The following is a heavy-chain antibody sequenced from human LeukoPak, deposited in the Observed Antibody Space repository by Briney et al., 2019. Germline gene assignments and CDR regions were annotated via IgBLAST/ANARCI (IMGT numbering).Heavy chain of an antibody. Sequence: SETLSLTCAVYGGSFSGYYWSWIRQPPGKGLEWIGEINHSGSTNYNPSLKSRVTISVDTSKNQFSLKLSSVTAADTAVYYCASTPPYYYDSSGYYYANSGTPYFQHWGQGTLVTVSS. V-gene: IGHV4-34*01. CDR3: ASTPPYYYDSSGYYYANSGTPYFQH. J-gene: IGHJ1*01. CDR2: INHSGST. D-gene: IGHD3-22*01. CDR1: GGSFSGYY.